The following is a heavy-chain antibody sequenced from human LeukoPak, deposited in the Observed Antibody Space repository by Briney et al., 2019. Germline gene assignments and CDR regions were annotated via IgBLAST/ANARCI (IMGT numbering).Heavy chain of an antibody. D-gene: IGHD3-3*01. J-gene: IGHJ4*02. CDR3: ARGGYAFWSQRLYYFDY. Sequence: SETLSLTGTVSGGSISSGGYYWSWIRQPPGRGLEWIGEINHSGSTNYNPSLKSRVTISVDTSKNQFSLKLSSVTAADTAVYYCARGGYAFWSQRLYYFDYWGQGTLVTVSS. CDR2: INHSGST. V-gene: IGHV4-39*07. CDR1: GGSISSGGYY.